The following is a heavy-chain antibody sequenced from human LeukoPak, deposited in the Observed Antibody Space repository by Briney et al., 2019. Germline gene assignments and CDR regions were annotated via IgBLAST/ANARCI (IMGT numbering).Heavy chain of an antibody. V-gene: IGHV3-9*03. CDR3: AKDIWGYSYGPLGY. CDR1: GFTFDDYA. Sequence: GRSLRLSCAASGFTFDDYAMHWVRQAPGKGLEWVSGISWNSGSIGYADSVKGRFTISRDNAKNSLYLQMNSLRAEDMALYYCAKDIWGYSYGPLGYWGQGTLVTVSS. J-gene: IGHJ4*02. D-gene: IGHD5-18*01. CDR2: ISWNSGSI.